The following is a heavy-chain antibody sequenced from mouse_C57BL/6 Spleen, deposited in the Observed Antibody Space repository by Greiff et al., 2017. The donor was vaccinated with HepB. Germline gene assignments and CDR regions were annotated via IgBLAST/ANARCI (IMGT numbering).Heavy chain of an antibody. J-gene: IGHJ3*01. CDR1: GYSFTGYY. Sequence: VQLQQSGPELVKPGASVKISCKASGYSFTGYYMNWVKQSPEKSLEWIGEINPSTGGTTYNQKFKAKATLTVDKSSSTAYMQLKSLTSEDSAVYYCARVIYDGYFLAYWGQGTLVTVSA. CDR2: INPSTGGT. CDR3: ARVIYDGYFLAY. V-gene: IGHV1-42*01. D-gene: IGHD2-3*01.